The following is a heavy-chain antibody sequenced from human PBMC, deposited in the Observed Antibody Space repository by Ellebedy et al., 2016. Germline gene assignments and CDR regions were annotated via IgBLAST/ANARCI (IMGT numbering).Heavy chain of an antibody. V-gene: IGHV3-23*01. CDR3: ARVYFDIGGNLQT. J-gene: IGHJ5*02. D-gene: IGHD3-22*01. CDR1: GFTFSSYA. CDR2: ISGSGGST. Sequence: GGSLRLSXAASGFTFSSYAMSWVRQAPGKGLEWVSAISGSGGSTYYADSVKGRFTISRDNSKNTVYLQMNSLRVEDAARYYCARVYFDIGGNLQTWGQGTLVTVSS.